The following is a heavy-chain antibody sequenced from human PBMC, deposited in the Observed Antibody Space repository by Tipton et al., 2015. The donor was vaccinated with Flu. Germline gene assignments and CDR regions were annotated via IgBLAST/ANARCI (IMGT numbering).Heavy chain of an antibody. D-gene: IGHD6-13*01. V-gene: IGHV1-58*01. CDR3: AAGQAGPGFDY. J-gene: IGHJ4*02. Sequence: QLVQSGAEVKKPGTSVKVSCKASGFTFTSSAVQWVRQARGQRLERTGWIVVGSGNTNYAQKFQERVTITRDMSTSTAYMELGSLRSEDTAVYYCAAGQAGPGFDYWGQGTLVTVSS. CDR2: IVVGSGNT. CDR1: GFTFTSSA.